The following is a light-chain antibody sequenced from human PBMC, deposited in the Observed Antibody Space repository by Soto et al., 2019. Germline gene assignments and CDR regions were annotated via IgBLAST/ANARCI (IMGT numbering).Light chain of an antibody. CDR1: QDIANY. J-gene: IGKJ4*01. CDR2: GAS. V-gene: IGKV1-33*01. Sequence: DIQMTQSPSSLSASVGDRVTITCQASQDIANYLNWYQQKPGKAPNLLIYGASYLQTGVPSRCIGNGSATDFTVAISNLQTEDIATYYWQQYDDLPRTFGGGTNV. CDR3: QQYDDLPRT.